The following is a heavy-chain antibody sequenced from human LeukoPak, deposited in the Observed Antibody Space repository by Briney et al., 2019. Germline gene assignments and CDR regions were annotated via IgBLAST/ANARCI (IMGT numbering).Heavy chain of an antibody. CDR1: GGSISSGSYY. CDR2: IYTSGST. CDR3: ARVGATRGEAY. J-gene: IGHJ4*02. Sequence: SQTLSLTCTVSGGSISSGSYYWSWIRQPAGKGLEWIGRIYTSGSTNYNPSLKSRVTISVDTSKNQFSLKLSSVTAADTAVYYCARVGATRGEAYWGQGTLVTVSS. D-gene: IGHD1-26*01. V-gene: IGHV4-61*02.